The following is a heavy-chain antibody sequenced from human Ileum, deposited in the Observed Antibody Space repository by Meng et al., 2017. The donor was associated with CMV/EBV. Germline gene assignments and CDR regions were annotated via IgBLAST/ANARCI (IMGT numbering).Heavy chain of an antibody. CDR1: GYTFTNYG. Sequence: ASVKVSCKASGYTFTNYGITWVRQAPGQGLEWMGWISTYNANTNYAQSLQGRVTMTTDSSTSTAYMELRSLRSDDTAIYYCARVVIIPADYYTMDVWGQGTTVTVSS. V-gene: IGHV1-18*01. CDR3: ARVVIIPADYYTMDV. D-gene: IGHD2-2*01. J-gene: IGHJ6*02. CDR2: ISTYNANT.